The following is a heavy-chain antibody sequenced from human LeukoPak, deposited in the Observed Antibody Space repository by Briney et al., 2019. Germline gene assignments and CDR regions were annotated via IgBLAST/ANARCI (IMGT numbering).Heavy chain of an antibody. CDR3: ARQAVPAAKKNWFDP. Sequence: PSETLSLTCTVSGGSISSYYWSWIRQPPGKGLDWIGYIYYSGSTNYNPSLKSRVTISVDTSKNQFSLKLSSVTAADTAVYYCARQAVPAAKKNWFDPWGQGTLVTVSS. CDR1: GGSISSYY. V-gene: IGHV4-59*01. D-gene: IGHD2-2*01. J-gene: IGHJ5*02. CDR2: IYYSGST.